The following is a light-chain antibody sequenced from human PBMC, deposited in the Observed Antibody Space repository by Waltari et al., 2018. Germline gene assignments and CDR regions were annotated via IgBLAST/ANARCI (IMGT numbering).Light chain of an antibody. CDR3: QQYNNWPPGT. CDR2: RAS. J-gene: IGKJ1*01. Sequence: ETVVTQSPATLSMSPGERATLSCRTSQSIGSSLAWYQQRPGQAPRLLIYRASTRATGIPDRFRGSGSETEFTFTISSLQSEDIAVYYCQQYNNWPPGTFGQGTKVEI. CDR1: QSIGSS. V-gene: IGKV3-15*01.